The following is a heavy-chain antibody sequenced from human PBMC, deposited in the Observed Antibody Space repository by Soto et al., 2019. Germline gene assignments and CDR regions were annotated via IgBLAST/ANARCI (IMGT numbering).Heavy chain of an antibody. J-gene: IGHJ4*02. V-gene: IGHV1-18*01. CDR2: VSGYNGNT. D-gene: IGHD3-16*01. CDR3: ARDLGAKVYY. CDR1: GYTFTSHG. Sequence: QLVQSGGEVKKPGASVKVSCKASGYTFTSHGISWVRQAPGQGLEWMGWVSGYNGNTNYAQKFQGRVTMTTDTSTTTAYMELRSLTSDDTAVDYCARDLGAKVYYWGQGTLVTVSS.